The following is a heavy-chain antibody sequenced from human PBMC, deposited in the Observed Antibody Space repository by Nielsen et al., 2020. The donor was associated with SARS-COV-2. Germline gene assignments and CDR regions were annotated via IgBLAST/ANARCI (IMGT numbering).Heavy chain of an antibody. CDR2: IKQDGSEK. V-gene: IGHV3-7*01. CDR3: ASLKWSGLPLRY. J-gene: IGHJ4*02. Sequence: GESLKISCAASGFTFSSYWMSWVRQAPGKGLEWVANIKQDGSEKYYVDSVKGRFTISRDNAKNSLYLQMNSLRAEDTAVYYCASLKWSGLPLRYWGQGTLVTVSS. D-gene: IGHD3-3*01. CDR1: GFTFSSYW.